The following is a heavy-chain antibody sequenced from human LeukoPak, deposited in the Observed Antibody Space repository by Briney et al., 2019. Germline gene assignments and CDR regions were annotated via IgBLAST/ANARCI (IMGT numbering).Heavy chain of an antibody. CDR3: ARGGIRITIFGVVIIDRPGYYYMDV. V-gene: IGHV4-34*01. D-gene: IGHD3-3*01. Sequence: SETLSLTCAVYGGSFSGYYWSWIRQPPGKGLECIGGINHSGSTNYNPSLKSRVTISVDTSKNQFSLKLSSVTAADTAVYYCARGGIRITIFGVVIIDRPGYYYMDVWGKGTTVTVSS. CDR1: GGSFSGYY. J-gene: IGHJ6*03. CDR2: INHSGST.